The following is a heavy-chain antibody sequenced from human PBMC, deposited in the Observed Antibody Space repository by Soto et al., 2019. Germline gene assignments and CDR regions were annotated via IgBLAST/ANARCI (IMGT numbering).Heavy chain of an antibody. D-gene: IGHD1-1*01. CDR3: TAMNDRVAFHI. V-gene: IGHV3-15*01. J-gene: IGHJ3*02. CDR1: GLNFNIAW. CDR2: IKNNADGGTT. Sequence: EEQLVESGGGLVERGGSLRLSCAASGLNFNIAWLSWVRQAPGKGLEWVGRIKNNADGGTTDSPAPMKDRFIVSRDDSKRTLYLQMNRLKLDEAALLYFTAMNDRVAFHIWCQVTMVSVCS.